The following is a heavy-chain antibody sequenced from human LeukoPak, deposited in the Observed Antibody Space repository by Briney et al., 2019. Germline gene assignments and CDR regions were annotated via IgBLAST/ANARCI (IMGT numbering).Heavy chain of an antibody. CDR1: GFTFSSYS. V-gene: IGHV3-21*01. D-gene: IGHD3-22*01. CDR2: ISSSSSYI. J-gene: IGHJ6*02. Sequence: GGSLRLSCAASGFTFSSYSMNWVRQAPGKGLEWVSSISSSSSYIYYADSVKGRFTISRDNAKNSLYLQMNSLRAEDTAVYYCARDDSSGYYYLGNGMDVWGQGTTVTVSS. CDR3: ARDDSSGYYYLGNGMDV.